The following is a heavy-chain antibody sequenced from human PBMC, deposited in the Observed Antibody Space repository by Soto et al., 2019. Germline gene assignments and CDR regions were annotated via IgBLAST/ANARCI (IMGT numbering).Heavy chain of an antibody. V-gene: IGHV1-18*04. Sequence: GPEVKQPGASVKVSCKASGYTFTSYGITWVRQAPGQGLEWIGWISPYNGNTNYAQNLQGRVTMTTDTSTSTAYMELRSLRFDDTARYYCARDLFTMSGEPQEGYNWFDPWGQGTQVTVSS. J-gene: IGHJ5*02. CDR2: ISPYNGNT. CDR3: ARDLFTMSGEPQEGYNWFDP. D-gene: IGHD3-3*01. CDR1: GYTFTSYG.